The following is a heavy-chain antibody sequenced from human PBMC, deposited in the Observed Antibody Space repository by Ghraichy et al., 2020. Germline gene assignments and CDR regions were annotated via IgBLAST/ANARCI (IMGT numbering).Heavy chain of an antibody. D-gene: IGHD6-6*01. CDR1: GGSFSGYY. Sequence: SETLSLTCAVYGGSFSGYYWSWIRQPPGKGLEWIGEINHSGSTNYNPSLKSRVTISVDTSKNQFSLKLSSVTAADTAVYYCARLAARPRRARDFDYWGQGTLVTVSS. CDR3: ARLAARPRRARDFDY. V-gene: IGHV4-34*01. CDR2: INHSGST. J-gene: IGHJ4*02.